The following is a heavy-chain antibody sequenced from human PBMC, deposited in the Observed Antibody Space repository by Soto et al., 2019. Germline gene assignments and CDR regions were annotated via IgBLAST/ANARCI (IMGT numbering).Heavy chain of an antibody. CDR2: IKPNSGGT. V-gene: IGHV1-2*02. D-gene: IGHD3-10*01. CDR1: GYSFSGYY. CDR3: ARTRGVIPRVTYNWFDP. J-gene: IGHJ5*02. Sequence: ASVKVSCKASGYSFSGYYMNWVRQAPGQGLEWMGWIKPNSGGTDYAQKFQGRVTMTRDTSISTAYIGLRGLRYDDTAVYYCARTRGVIPRVTYNWFDPWGQGTLVTVSS.